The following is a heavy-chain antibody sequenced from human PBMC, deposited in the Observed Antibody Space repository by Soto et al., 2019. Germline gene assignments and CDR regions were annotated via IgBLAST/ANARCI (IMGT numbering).Heavy chain of an antibody. CDR2: ISGSGGST. Sequence: EVQLLESGGGLVQPGGSLRLSCAASGFTFSSYAMSWVRQAPGKGLEWVSAISGSGGSTYYAESVKGRFTISRDNSKNTLYLHMNSLRAEDTAVYYCAKVRGGWPYYFDYWGQGTLVTVSS. CDR3: AKVRGGWPYYFDY. CDR1: GFTFSSYA. V-gene: IGHV3-23*01. D-gene: IGHD6-19*01. J-gene: IGHJ4*02.